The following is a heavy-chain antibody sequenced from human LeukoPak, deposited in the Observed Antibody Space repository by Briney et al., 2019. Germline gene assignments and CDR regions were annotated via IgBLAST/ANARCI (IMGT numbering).Heavy chain of an antibody. D-gene: IGHD3-10*01. CDR3: AKDGVITMVRGVILSYYMDV. V-gene: IGHV3-30*02. J-gene: IGHJ6*03. CDR1: GFTFSSYG. Sequence: GGSLRLSCAASGFTFSSYGMHWVRQAPGKGLEWVAFIRYDGSNKYYADSVKGRFTISRDNSKNTLYLQMNSLRAEDTAVYYCAKDGVITMVRGVILSYYMDVWGKGTTVTISS. CDR2: IRYDGSNK.